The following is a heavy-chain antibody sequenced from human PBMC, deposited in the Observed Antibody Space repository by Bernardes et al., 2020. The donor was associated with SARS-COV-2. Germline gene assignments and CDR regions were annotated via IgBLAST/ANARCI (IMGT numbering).Heavy chain of an antibody. V-gene: IGHV4-59*01. CDR2: IYYSGST. J-gene: IGHJ3*02. Sequence: SETLSLTCTVSGGSISSYYWSWIRQPPGKGLEWIGYIYYSGSTNYNPSLKSRVTISVDTSKNQFSLKLSSVTAADTAVYYCARDQQKEIFGVVIIYDAFDIWGQGTMVTVSS. D-gene: IGHD3-3*01. CDR1: GGSISSYY. CDR3: ARDQQKEIFGVVIIYDAFDI.